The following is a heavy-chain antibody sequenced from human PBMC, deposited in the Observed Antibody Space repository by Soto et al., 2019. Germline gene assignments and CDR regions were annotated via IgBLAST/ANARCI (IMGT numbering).Heavy chain of an antibody. D-gene: IGHD3-10*01. CDR2: IGTAGDT. J-gene: IGHJ4*02. CDR1: GFTCSNYD. V-gene: IGHV3-13*04. CDR3: ARSRGADFDY. Sequence: EVQLVESGGGLVQPGGSLRLSCAASGFTCSNYDMHWVRQATGKGLEWVSAIGTAGDTHYPGSVKGRFTISRENAKNSLYLQMNSLSAGDTAVYYCARSRGADFDYWGQGTLVTVSS.